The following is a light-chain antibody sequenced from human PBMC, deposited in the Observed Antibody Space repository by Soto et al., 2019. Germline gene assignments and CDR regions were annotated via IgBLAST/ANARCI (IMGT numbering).Light chain of an antibody. Sequence: EVGLTQSPATLSLSPGERATLSCRASQSVSTSLAWYQQKPGQAPRLVIYDASNRATGTPARFSGSGSGTDFTLTISSLEPEDFALYFCQQRSHWPPYTFGQGTKLEIK. CDR1: QSVSTS. CDR2: DAS. CDR3: QQRSHWPPYT. V-gene: IGKV3-11*01. J-gene: IGKJ2*01.